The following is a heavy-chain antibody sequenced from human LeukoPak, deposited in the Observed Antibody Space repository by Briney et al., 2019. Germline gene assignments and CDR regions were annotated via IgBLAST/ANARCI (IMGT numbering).Heavy chain of an antibody. J-gene: IGHJ6*02. CDR3: ARDQGVAAAGSEYYYSGMNV. V-gene: IGHV1-2*02. D-gene: IGHD6-13*01. Sequence: ASVKVSCKASGYTFTWFYMHWVRQAPGHGLEWMGWINPYSGDTNYAQKFQGRVTMARDTPISTAYMELSRLRSDDTAVYYCARDQGVAAAGSEYYYSGMNVWGQGTTVTVSS. CDR1: GYTFTWFY. CDR2: INPYSGDT.